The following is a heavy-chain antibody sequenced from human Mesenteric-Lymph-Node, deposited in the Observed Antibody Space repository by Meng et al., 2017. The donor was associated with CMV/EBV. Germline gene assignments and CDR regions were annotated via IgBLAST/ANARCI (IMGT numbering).Heavy chain of an antibody. V-gene: IGHV3-53*05. CDR1: GFTVSSNY. Sequence: GESLKISCAASGFTVSSNYMSWVRQAPGKGLEWVSVIYSGGSTYYADSVKGRFTISRDNSKNTLYLQMNSLRGEDTAVYYCARGAYSNSSPIDYWGQGTPVTVSS. CDR3: ARGAYSNSSPIDY. J-gene: IGHJ4*02. CDR2: IYSGGST. D-gene: IGHD4-11*01.